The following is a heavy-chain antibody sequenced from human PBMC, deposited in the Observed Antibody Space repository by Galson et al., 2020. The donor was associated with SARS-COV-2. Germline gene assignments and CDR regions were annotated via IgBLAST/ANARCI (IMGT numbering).Heavy chain of an antibody. J-gene: IGHJ4*02. D-gene: IGHD3-3*02. CDR3: VRGGAFGTREGDF. CDR2: INVDGSVT. V-gene: IGHV3-74*01. Sequence: GGSLRLSCAASGFTFKSHWMDWVRQVPGKGLEWVSHINVDGSVTRYADSVKGRFTIPRDNAEDTLYLQMNSLRVEDTAVYYCVRGGAFGTREGDFWGQGTRVTVSS. CDR1: GFTFKSHW.